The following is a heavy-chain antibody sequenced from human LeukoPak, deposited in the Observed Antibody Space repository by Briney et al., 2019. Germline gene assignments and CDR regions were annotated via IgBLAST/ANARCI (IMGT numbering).Heavy chain of an antibody. Sequence: SQTLSLTCTVSGNSISSGDYYWSWIRQPAGKGLEWIGRIYTSGSTTYNPSLKSRVTISGDTSENQFSLRLSSVTAADTAVYYCATTTIRLGYWGQGTLVTVSS. CDR2: IYTSGST. CDR3: ATTTIRLGY. J-gene: IGHJ4*02. V-gene: IGHV4-61*02. CDR1: GNSISSGDYY. D-gene: IGHD1-26*01.